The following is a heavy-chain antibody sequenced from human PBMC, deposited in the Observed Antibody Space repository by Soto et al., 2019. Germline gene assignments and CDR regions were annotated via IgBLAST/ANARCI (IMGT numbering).Heavy chain of an antibody. Sequence: GGSLRLSCAASGFTFSNAWMNWVRQAPGKGLEWVGRIKSKTDGGTTDYAAPVKGRFTISRDDSKNTLYLQMNSLKTEDTAVYYCTTDNTPYYYGSFSGYWGQGTLVTVSS. CDR2: IKSKTDGGTT. D-gene: IGHD3-10*01. CDR1: GFTFSNAW. V-gene: IGHV3-15*07. CDR3: TTDNTPYYYGSFSGY. J-gene: IGHJ4*02.